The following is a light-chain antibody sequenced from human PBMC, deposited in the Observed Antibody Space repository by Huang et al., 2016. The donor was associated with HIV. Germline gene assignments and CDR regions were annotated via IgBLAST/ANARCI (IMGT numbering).Light chain of an antibody. CDR2: GAS. V-gene: IGKV3-20*01. J-gene: IGKJ2*01. CDR3: QQYGSSPYT. Sequence: ELVLTQSPGTLSLSPGERATLSCRAGQSVSSSYLAWYQQKPGQAPRLLVYGASSRATGIPDRFSGSGSGTDFTLTISRLEPEDFAVYYCQQYGSSPYTFGQGTKLEIK. CDR1: QSVSSSY.